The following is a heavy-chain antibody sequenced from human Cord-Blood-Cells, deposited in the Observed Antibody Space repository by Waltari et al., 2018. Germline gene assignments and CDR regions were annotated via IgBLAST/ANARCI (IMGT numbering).Heavy chain of an antibody. Sequence: QVQLQQWGAGLLKPSETLSLTCAVYGGSFSGSSWSWIRQPPGKGLEWIGEINHSGSTNYNPSLKSRVTISVDTSKNQFSLKLSSVTAADTAVYYCARGELIAAAYYFDYWGQGTLVTVSS. CDR2: INHSGST. CDR3: ARGELIAAAYYFDY. D-gene: IGHD6-13*01. V-gene: IGHV4-34*01. J-gene: IGHJ4*02. CDR1: GGSFSGSS.